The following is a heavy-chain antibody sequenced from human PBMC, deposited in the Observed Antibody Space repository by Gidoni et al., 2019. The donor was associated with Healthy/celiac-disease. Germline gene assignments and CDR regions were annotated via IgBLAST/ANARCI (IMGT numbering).Heavy chain of an antibody. Sequence: QVQLMQSGAEVKKPRPSEKVSCKASGDTFTGYYMHWVRQSPGQGLEWMGWIHPNSGGTNYAQKFQGRVTMTRDTSISTAYMGLSRLGSDDTAVYYCARESIAARPLDYWGQGTLVTVSS. CDR2: IHPNSGGT. CDR3: ARESIAARPLDY. V-gene: IGHV1-2*02. CDR1: GDTFTGYY. J-gene: IGHJ4*02. D-gene: IGHD6-6*01.